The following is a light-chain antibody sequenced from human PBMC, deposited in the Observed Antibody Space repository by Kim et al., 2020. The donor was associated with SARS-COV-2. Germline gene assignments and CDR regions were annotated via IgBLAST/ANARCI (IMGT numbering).Light chain of an antibody. CDR2: GDD. V-gene: IGLV6-57*03. CDR1: SGSIASKY. J-gene: IGLJ3*02. Sequence: TVSSACTRSSGSIASKYVQWYQRRPGSAPTTLIYGDDQRPSGVPDRFSASIDTSSNSASLIISGLKTEDEADYYCQSYDNDNHGVFGGGTQLTVL. CDR3: QSYDNDNHGV.